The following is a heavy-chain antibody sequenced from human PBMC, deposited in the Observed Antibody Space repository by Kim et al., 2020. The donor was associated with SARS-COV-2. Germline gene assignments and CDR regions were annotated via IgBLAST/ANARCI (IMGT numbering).Heavy chain of an antibody. J-gene: IGHJ6*02. V-gene: IGHV4-34*01. D-gene: IGHD6-13*01. CDR1: GGSFSGYY. CDR2: INHSGST. Sequence: SETLSLTCAVYGGSFSGYYWSWIRQPPGKGLEWIGEINHSGSTNYNPSLKSRVTISVDTSKNQFSLKLSSVTAADTAVYYCAIAAAGTFLSYYGMDVWGQGTTATVSS. CDR3: AIAAAGTFLSYYGMDV.